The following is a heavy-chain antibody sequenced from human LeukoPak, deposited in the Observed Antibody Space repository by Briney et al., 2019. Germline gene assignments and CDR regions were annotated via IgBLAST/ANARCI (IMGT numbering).Heavy chain of an antibody. CDR1: GFTFSSYA. J-gene: IGHJ4*02. CDR2: ISYDGSNK. CDR3: ATIGYYDSSGYSTTHDY. Sequence: PGRSLRLSCAASGFTFSSYAMHWVLQAPGKGLEWVAVISYDGSNKYYADSVKGRFTISRDNSKNTLYLQMDSLRAEDTAVYYCATIGYYDSSGYSTTHDYWGQGTLVTVSS. D-gene: IGHD3-22*01. V-gene: IGHV3-30*04.